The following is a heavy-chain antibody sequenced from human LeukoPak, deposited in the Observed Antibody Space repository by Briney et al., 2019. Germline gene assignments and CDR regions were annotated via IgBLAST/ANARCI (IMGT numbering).Heavy chain of an antibody. Sequence: GGSLRLSCAASGFTFSNAWMSWVRQAPGKGLEWVGRIKSKTDGGTTDYAAPVKGRFTISRDDSKNTLYLQMNSLKTEDTAVYYCTTDDQVYSSGWCSGVYWGQGTLVTVSS. CDR3: TTDDQVYSSGWCSGVY. CDR1: GFTFSNAW. J-gene: IGHJ4*02. CDR2: IKSKTDGGTT. V-gene: IGHV3-15*01. D-gene: IGHD6-19*01.